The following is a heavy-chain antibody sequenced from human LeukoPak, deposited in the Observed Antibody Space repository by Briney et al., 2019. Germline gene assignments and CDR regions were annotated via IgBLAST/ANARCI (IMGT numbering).Heavy chain of an antibody. Sequence: SETLSLTCTVSGGSISSSSYYWGWIRQPPGKGLEWIGSIYYSGSTYYNPSLKSRVTISVDTSKNQFSLKLSSVTAADTAVYYCARDRNDYYYDSSGYGFDYWGQGTLVTVSS. D-gene: IGHD3-22*01. CDR3: ARDRNDYYYDSSGYGFDY. CDR2: IYYSGST. J-gene: IGHJ4*02. CDR1: GGSISSSSYY. V-gene: IGHV4-39*07.